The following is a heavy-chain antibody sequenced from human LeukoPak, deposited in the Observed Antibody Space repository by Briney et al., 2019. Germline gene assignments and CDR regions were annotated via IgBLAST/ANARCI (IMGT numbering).Heavy chain of an antibody. CDR1: GFTFSSYS. V-gene: IGHV3-48*04. D-gene: IGHD3-22*01. CDR3: AREDYYDSSD. CDR2: ISSSSSTT. J-gene: IGHJ4*02. Sequence: GGSLRLSCAASGFTFSSYSMDWVRQAPGKGMEWVSYISSSSSTTYYADSVKGRFTISRDNAKNSLYLQMNSLRAEDTAVYYCAREDYYDSSDWGQGTLVTVSS.